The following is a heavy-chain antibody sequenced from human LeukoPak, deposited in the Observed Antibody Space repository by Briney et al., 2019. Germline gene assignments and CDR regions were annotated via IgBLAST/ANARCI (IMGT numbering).Heavy chain of an antibody. CDR1: GGSISSSSYY. Sequence: SETLSLTCTVSGGSISSSSYYWGWIRQPPGKGLEWIGSIYYSGSTYYNPSLKSRVTISVDTSKNQFSLKLSSVTAADTAVYYCARSYCSSTSCYPGGYWFDPWGQGTLVTVSS. CDR2: IYYSGST. D-gene: IGHD2-2*01. J-gene: IGHJ5*02. CDR3: ARSYCSSTSCYPGGYWFDP. V-gene: IGHV4-39*01.